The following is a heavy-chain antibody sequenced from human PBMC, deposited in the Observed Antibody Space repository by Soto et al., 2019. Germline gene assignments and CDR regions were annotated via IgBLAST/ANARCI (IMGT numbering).Heavy chain of an antibody. CDR2: ISGSGANT. CDR1: GFTFSSYA. D-gene: IGHD5-18*01. Sequence: PGGSLRLSCAASGFTFSSYAMSWVRQAPGKGLEWVSAISGSGANTYYTDSVKGRFTISRDNFKNTLYLQTNSLRAEDSAMFYCVRERSGYSYADSWGQGTLVTVS. CDR3: VRERSGYSYADS. V-gene: IGHV3-23*01. J-gene: IGHJ4*02.